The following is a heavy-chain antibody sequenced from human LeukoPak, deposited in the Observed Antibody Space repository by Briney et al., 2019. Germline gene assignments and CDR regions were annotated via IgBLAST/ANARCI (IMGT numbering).Heavy chain of an antibody. CDR3: ARGYGRADY. D-gene: IGHD5-18*01. Sequence: TGGSLRLSCAGSGFSFSDYTMNWVRQAPGKGLEWVSSISSSSSYIYYADSVKGRFTISRDNAKNSLYLQTNSLRAEDTAVYYCARGYGRADYWGQGTLVSVSS. CDR1: GFSFSDYT. V-gene: IGHV3-21*01. CDR2: ISSSSSYI. J-gene: IGHJ4*02.